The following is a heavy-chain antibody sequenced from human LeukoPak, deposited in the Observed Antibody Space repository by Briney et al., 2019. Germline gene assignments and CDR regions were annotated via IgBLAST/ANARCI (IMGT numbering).Heavy chain of an antibody. CDR3: AKDRCSNGIGCYYYYMDV. J-gene: IGHJ6*03. V-gene: IGHV3-30*18. D-gene: IGHD2-8*01. CDR1: GFTFSSYG. Sequence: TGGSLRLSCAASGFTFSSYGMHWVRQAPGKGLEWVAVISYDVGKKYYADSVKGRFTISRDNSKNTLYLQMNSLRAEDTAVYYCAKDRCSNGIGCYYYYMDVWGKGTTVTISS. CDR2: ISYDVGKK.